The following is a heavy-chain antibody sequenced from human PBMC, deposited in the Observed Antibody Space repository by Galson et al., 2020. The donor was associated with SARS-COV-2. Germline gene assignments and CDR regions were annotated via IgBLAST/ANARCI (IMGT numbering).Heavy chain of an antibody. CDR3: ARGDGYGSPFYY. Sequence: GGSLRLSCAASGLTFSTYAMHWVRQAPGKGLEWMAIISFDGANKYYADTVKGRFTISRDNSKNTLYLQMNSLRAEDTAVCYCARGDGYGSPFYYWVQGTLVTVSS. V-gene: IGHV3-30-3*01. CDR2: ISFDGANK. CDR1: GLTFSTYA. D-gene: IGHD5-18*01. J-gene: IGHJ4*02.